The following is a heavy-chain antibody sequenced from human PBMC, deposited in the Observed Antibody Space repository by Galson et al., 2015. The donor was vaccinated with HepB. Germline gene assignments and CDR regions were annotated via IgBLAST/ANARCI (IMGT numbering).Heavy chain of an antibody. CDR1: GFTFSAYA. CDR3: ARSPDSDFLTGYITTTFDF. D-gene: IGHD3-9*01. V-gene: IGHV3-23*01. Sequence: SLRLSCAASGFTFSAYAMTWVRQAPGKGLEWVSTISGGGDSTCYADSVKGRFTIFTDNSNDTVYVQMNSLRPEDTAVYYCARSPDSDFLTGYITTTFDFWGQGALVTVST. CDR2: ISGGGDST. J-gene: IGHJ4*02.